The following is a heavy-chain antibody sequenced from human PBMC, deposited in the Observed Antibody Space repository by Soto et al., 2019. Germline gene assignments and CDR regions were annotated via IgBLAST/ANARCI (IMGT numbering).Heavy chain of an antibody. J-gene: IGHJ4*02. CDR3: ARSTATVVTLFDY. CDR1: GGSISSGDYY. V-gene: IGHV4-30-4*01. D-gene: IGHD4-17*01. Sequence: PSETLSLTCTVSGGSISSGDYYWSWIRQPPGKGLEWIGYIYYSGSTYYNPSLKSRVTISVDTSKNQFSLKLSSVTAADTAVYYCARSTATVVTLFDYWGQGTLVTVSS. CDR2: IYYSGST.